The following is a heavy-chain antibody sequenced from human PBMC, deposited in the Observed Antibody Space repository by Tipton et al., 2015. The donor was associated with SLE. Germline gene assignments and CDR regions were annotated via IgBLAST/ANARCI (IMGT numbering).Heavy chain of an antibody. CDR3: ATGWYYFDY. CDR2: IYYSGGT. J-gene: IGHJ4*02. CDR1: GGSISSSSYY. Sequence: TLSLTCTVSGGSISSSSYYWGWIRQPPGKGLEWIGNIYYSGGTYYNPSLKTRVTISVDTSKNQFSLKLSSVTAADTAVYYCATGWYYFDYWGQGTLLTVSS. V-gene: IGHV4-39*01. D-gene: IGHD6-19*01.